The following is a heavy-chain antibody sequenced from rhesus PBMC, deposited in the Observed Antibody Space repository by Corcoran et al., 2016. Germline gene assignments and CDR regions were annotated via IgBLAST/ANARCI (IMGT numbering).Heavy chain of an antibody. CDR2: INSGGGST. CDR1: GFTFSSYW. Sequence: EVQLVESGGGLAKPGGSLRLSCAASGFTFSSYWMNWVRQAPGKGLEWVSAINSGGGSTYYADSVKGRFTISRDKSKNTLSLQMNSLRAEDTAVYYCAKDGGSWNNPEYFEFWGQGALVTVSS. J-gene: IGHJ1*01. D-gene: IGHD1-20*01. CDR3: AKDGGSWNNPEYFEF. V-gene: IGHV3S25*01.